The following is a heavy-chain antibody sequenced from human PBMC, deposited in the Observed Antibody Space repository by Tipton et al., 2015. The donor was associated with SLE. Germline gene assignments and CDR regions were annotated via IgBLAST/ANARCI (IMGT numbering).Heavy chain of an antibody. V-gene: IGHV3-21*01. D-gene: IGHD6-13*01. CDR3: AREPGIAAAGIAEYFQH. CDR1: GFTFSSYS. CDR2: ISSSSSYI. Sequence: SLRLSCAASGFTFSSYSMNWVRQAPGKGLEWVSSISSSSSYIYYADSVKGRFTISRDNAKNSLYLQMNSLRAEDTAVYYCAREPGIAAAGIAEYFQHWGQGTLVTVSS. J-gene: IGHJ1*01.